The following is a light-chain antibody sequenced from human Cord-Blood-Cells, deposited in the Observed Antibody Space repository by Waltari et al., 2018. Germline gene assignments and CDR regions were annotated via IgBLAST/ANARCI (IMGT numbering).Light chain of an antibody. CDR3: CSYTRSSTLV. J-gene: IGLJ3*02. Sequence: QSALTQPASVSGSPGQSITISCTGTSSDVGGYNYVSWYQQHPGKAPKLMIYDVSNRPAGVSNRLSRAKSGNTASLTISGLQAEDEADYYCCSYTRSSTLVFGGGTRLTVL. CDR2: DVS. V-gene: IGLV2-14*03. CDR1: SSDVGGYNY.